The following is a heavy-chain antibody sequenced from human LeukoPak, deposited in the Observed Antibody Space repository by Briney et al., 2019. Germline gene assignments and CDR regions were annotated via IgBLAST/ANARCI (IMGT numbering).Heavy chain of an antibody. CDR1: GFTFDDYA. Sequence: PGRSLRLSCAASGFTFDDYAMHWVRQAPGKGLEWVSGISWNSGSIGYADSVKGRFTISRDNSKNTLYLQMNSLRAEDTAVYYCARDDGEVQDWSLFDYWGQGTLVTVSS. CDR3: ARDDGEVQDWSLFDY. J-gene: IGHJ4*02. V-gene: IGHV3-9*01. CDR2: ISWNSGSI. D-gene: IGHD3-10*01.